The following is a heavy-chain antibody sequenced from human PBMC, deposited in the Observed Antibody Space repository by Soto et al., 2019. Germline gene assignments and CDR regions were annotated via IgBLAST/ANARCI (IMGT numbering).Heavy chain of an antibody. Sequence: ASVKVSCKVSGYTLTELSMHWVRQAPGKGLEWVGGFDPEDGETIYAQKFQGRVTMTEDTSTDTAYMELSSLRSEDTAVYYCATSCSSTSCYWWFDYWGQGTQVTVSS. J-gene: IGHJ4*02. CDR1: GYTLTELS. V-gene: IGHV1-24*01. CDR3: ATSCSSTSCYWWFDY. D-gene: IGHD2-2*01. CDR2: FDPEDGET.